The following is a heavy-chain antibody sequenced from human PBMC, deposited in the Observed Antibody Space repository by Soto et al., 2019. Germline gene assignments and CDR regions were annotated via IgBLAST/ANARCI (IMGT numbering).Heavy chain of an antibody. V-gene: IGHV4-4*07. CDR1: RGYVNTFP. CDR2: IFPNGNT. Sequence: SQTLSLTCIVSRGYVNTFPASCVRQPAGKGLEWMGRIFPNGNTAYSPSLKRRVTLSVDTYKNQFSLRLMSLTTADTAVYYCARDQGVAAAGITWFAHWGQGSLVTVSS. J-gene: IGHJ5*02. D-gene: IGHD6-13*01. CDR3: ARDQGVAAAGITWFAH.